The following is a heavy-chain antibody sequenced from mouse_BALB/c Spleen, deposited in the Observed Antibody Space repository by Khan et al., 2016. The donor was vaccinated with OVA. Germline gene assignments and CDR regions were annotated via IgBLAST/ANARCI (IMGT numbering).Heavy chain of an antibody. CDR3: ARDYSGYYFDY. Sequence: EVQRQESGPGLVKPSQSLSLTCTVTGYSITSDCAWNWIRQFPGNKLEWMGYISYSGSTSYNPSLKSRISSTRDTSKNQFFLQLNSVTTEDTATYYCARDYSGYYFDYWGQGTTLTVSS. CDR1: GYSITSDCA. V-gene: IGHV3-2*02. D-gene: IGHD1-2*01. J-gene: IGHJ2*01. CDR2: ISYSGST.